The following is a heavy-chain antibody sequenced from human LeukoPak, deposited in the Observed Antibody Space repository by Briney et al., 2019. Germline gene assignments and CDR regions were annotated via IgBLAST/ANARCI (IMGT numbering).Heavy chain of an antibody. CDR3: ARDVTYYGGDWFDP. Sequence: GGSLRLSCAASGFTFSSSAMIWVRQAPGKGLEWVSYISSGSSTIYYADSVRGRLTISRDNAKNSLYLQMNSLRAEDTAVYYCARDVTYYGGDWFDPWGQGTLVTVSS. CDR1: GFTFSSSA. J-gene: IGHJ5*02. CDR2: ISSGSSTI. D-gene: IGHD4-23*01. V-gene: IGHV3-48*04.